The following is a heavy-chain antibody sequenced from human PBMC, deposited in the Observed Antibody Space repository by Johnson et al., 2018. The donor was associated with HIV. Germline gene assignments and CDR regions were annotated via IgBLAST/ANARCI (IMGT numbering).Heavy chain of an antibody. Sequence: VQLVESGGGVVQPGGSLRLSCAASGFTFDDYGMSWVRHVPGKGLEWVSGVNWNGGSTGYADAVKGRFTIARDNARNSLYLQMNSLRAENTALYYCARATWSDDAFDIWGQGTMVTVSS. CDR3: ARATWSDDAFDI. J-gene: IGHJ3*02. CDR1: GFTFDDYG. CDR2: VNWNGGST. D-gene: IGHD2-8*01. V-gene: IGHV3-20*04.